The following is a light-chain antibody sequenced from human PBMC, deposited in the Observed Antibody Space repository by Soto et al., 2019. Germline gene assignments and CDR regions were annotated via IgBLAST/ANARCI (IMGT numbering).Light chain of an antibody. CDR1: QNVNNNY. Sequence: VLTQSPGTLSLSPGERATLSCRASQNVNNNYLAWYQQKPGQAPRLLIRGASSRATGLPDRFSGSGSGTAFTLTISRLEPEDFAVSYCQQYGSSPGTFGQGTKLEIK. CDR2: GAS. CDR3: QQYGSSPGT. J-gene: IGKJ2*01. V-gene: IGKV3-20*01.